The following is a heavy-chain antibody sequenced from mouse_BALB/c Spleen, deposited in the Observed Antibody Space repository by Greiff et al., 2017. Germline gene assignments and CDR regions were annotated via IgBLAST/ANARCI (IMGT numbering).Heavy chain of an antibody. V-gene: IGHV7-3*02. CDR3: ARDGGDDWFAY. J-gene: IGHJ3*01. CDR2: IRNKANGYTT. D-gene: IGHD2-13*01. CDR1: GFTFTDYY. Sequence: DVQLVESGGGLVQPGGSLRLSCATSGFTFTDYYMSWVRQPPGKALEWLGFIRNKANGYTTEYSASVKGRFTISRDNSQSILYLQMNTLRAEDSATYYCARDGGDDWFAYWGQGTLVTVSA.